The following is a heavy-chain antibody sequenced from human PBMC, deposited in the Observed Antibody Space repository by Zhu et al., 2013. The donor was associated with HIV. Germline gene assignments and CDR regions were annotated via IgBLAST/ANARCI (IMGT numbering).Heavy chain of an antibody. CDR1: GGSIGGTTYY. J-gene: IGHJ3*02. CDR3: ARGRSRIAVAGADTFDM. CDR2: LSYGGTP. D-gene: IGHD6-19*01. V-gene: IGHV4-39*07. Sequence: QVQLQEAGPGRLRPSETLSLTCIVSGGSIGGTTYYWGFFRQPPGKGPEWLGSLSYGGTPYYNPSLRSRVSISIDASRNHVSLKLTSVTATDTAVYYCARGRSRIAVAGADTFDMWGQGTLVIVSS.